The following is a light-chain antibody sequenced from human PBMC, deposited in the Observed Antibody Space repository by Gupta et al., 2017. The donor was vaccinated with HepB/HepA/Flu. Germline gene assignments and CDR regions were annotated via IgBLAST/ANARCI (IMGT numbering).Light chain of an antibody. Sequence: QSALAQPAPVSGTPGQSITISCTGTSSDVGGYNYVSWYQQHPGKAPNCMIYDVSNRPSGVSDRFSGSKSGNTASLTISGLQAEDEADYYCTSYTSSDSYVFGTGTKVIAL. J-gene: IGLJ1*01. CDR3: TSYTSSDSYV. CDR2: DVS. V-gene: IGLV2-14*03. CDR1: SSDVGGYNY.